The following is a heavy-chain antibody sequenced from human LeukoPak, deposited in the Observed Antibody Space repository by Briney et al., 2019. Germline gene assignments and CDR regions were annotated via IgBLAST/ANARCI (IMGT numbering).Heavy chain of an antibody. CDR1: GFTFSTST. V-gene: IGHV3-21*01. J-gene: IGHJ5*02. Sequence: GGSLRLSCAASGFTFSTSTMNWVRQAPGKGLEWVSSISSSSDYIYYADSVKGRFTISRDNAKNSLYLQMNSLRAEDTAVYYCVRIHNTAPFPNWFDPWGQGTLVTVSS. CDR2: ISSSSDYI. D-gene: IGHD2-2*02. CDR3: VRIHNTAPFPNWFDP.